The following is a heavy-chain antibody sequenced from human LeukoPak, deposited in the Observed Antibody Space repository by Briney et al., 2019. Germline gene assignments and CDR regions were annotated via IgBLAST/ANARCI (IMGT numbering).Heavy chain of an antibody. J-gene: IGHJ4*02. CDR2: IYYSGST. CDR1: GGSISSYY. V-gene: IGHV4-59*01. Sequence: SETLSLTCTVSGGSISSYYWSWIRQPPGKGLEWIGYIYYSGSTNYNPSLKSRVTISVDTSKNQFSLKLSSVTAADTAVYYCARRGASGYSYGTIDYWGREPWSPSPQ. D-gene: IGHD5-18*01. CDR3: ARRGASGYSYGTIDY.